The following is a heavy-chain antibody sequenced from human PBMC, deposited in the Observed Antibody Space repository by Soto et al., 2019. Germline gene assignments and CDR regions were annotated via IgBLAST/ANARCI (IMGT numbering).Heavy chain of an antibody. J-gene: IGHJ4*02. CDR2: INHSGST. Sequence: SETLSLTCCVYGGSFSGYYWTWIRQPPGKGLEWIGEINHSGSTKYNPSLKSRVTISVDTSKNQFSLKLSSVTAADTAVYYCARLKDRSGLLTLAVWGQGTLVIVS. V-gene: IGHV4-34*01. CDR3: ARLKDRSGLLTLAV. D-gene: IGHD6-19*01. CDR1: GGSFSGYY.